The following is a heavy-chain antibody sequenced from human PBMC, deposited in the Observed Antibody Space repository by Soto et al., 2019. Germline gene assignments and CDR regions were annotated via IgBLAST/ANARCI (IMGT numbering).Heavy chain of an antibody. CDR1: GFTFSNYA. Sequence: QVELVESGGGVVQPGTSLRLSCAASGFTFSNYAMHWVRQAPGKGLEWVGFIWYDGSNTYYGESVKGRSTIYIDNSKNRLIMKMYSLRVEDTAVYYCARAQDPYCSCAGCYFPGGYWGQGALVTVSS. J-gene: IGHJ4*02. D-gene: IGHD2-15*01. CDR2: IWYDGSNT. CDR3: ARAQDPYCSCAGCYFPGGY. V-gene: IGHV3-33*01.